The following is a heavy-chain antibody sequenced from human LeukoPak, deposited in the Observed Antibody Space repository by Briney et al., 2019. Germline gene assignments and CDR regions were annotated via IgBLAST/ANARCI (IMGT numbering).Heavy chain of an antibody. D-gene: IGHD3-16*01. CDR2: ISSSSSYI. V-gene: IGHV3-21*01. J-gene: IGHJ4*02. CDR1: GFTFSSYS. Sequence: GGSLRLSCAASGFTFSSYSMNWVRQAPGKGLEWVSSISSSSSYIYYADSVKGRFTISRDNAKNSLYLQMNSLRAEDTAVYYCARGWRLRLGESYIDYWGQGTLVTVSS. CDR3: ARGWRLRLGESYIDY.